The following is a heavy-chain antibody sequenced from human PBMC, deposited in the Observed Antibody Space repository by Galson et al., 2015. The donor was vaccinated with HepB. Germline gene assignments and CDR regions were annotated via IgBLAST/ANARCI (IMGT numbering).Heavy chain of an antibody. J-gene: IGHJ6*02. CDR2: IIPIFGTA. D-gene: IGHD2-2*01. CDR1: GGTFSSYA. Sequence: SVKVSCKASGGTFSSYAFSWVRQTPGQGLEWMGGIIPIFGTANYAQKFQGRVTITADESTGTAYMELSSLRSEDTAVYYCATRGVCSSTSCNYYYYYGMDVWGQGTTVTVSS. CDR3: ATRGVCSSTSCNYYYYYGMDV. V-gene: IGHV1-69*13.